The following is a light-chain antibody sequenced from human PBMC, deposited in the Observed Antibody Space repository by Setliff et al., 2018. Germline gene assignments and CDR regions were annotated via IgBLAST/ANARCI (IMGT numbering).Light chain of an antibody. J-gene: IGLJ1*01. CDR1: SSDVGGYNY. CDR3: SSYAGSNNFPYV. Sequence: QSALTQPPSASGSPGQSVTISCTGTSSDVGGYNYVSWYQQHPGKAPKLMIYEVSKRPSGVPDRFSGSESGNTASLTVSGLQAEDEADYYCSSYAGSNNFPYVFGTGTKVTVL. CDR2: EVS. V-gene: IGLV2-8*01.